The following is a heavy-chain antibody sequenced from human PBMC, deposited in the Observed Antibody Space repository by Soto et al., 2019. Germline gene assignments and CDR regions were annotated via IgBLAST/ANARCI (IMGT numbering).Heavy chain of an antibody. V-gene: IGHV3-21*01. CDR3: ATPYYYNH. J-gene: IGHJ4*02. CDR2: ITSNSDHI. Sequence: GSLRLSCAASGFMFSAYTMSWVRQAPGKGLEWLSSITSNSDHIDYADSVRGRFTVSRDNARKSLYLQMDSLGAEDTGVYYCATPYYYNHWGPGTLVTVSS. CDR1: GFMFSAYT.